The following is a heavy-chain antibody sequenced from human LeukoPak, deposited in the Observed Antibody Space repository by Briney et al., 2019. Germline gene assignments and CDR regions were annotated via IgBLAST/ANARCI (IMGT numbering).Heavy chain of an antibody. J-gene: IGHJ4*02. D-gene: IGHD3-22*01. V-gene: IGHV1-69*01. CDR3: ASTGGRGYYESSRSLSLFDY. Sequence: SVKVSCKASGGTFSRYAISWVLQAPGQGLEWMGGIIPIFGTANYAQKFQGRVTITADESTSTAYMELSSLRSEDTAVYYCASTGGRGYYESSRSLSLFDYWGQGTLVTVSS. CDR2: IIPIFGTA. CDR1: GGTFSRYA.